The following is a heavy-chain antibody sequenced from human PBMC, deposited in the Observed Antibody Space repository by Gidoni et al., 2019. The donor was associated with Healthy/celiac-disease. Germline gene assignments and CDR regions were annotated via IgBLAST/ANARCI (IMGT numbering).Heavy chain of an antibody. CDR1: GYTFTSYG. CDR3: ARESRSSSWHQLGNFDY. Sequence: QVQLVQSGAEVKKPGASVKVSCKDSGYTFTSYGISWVRQAPGKGLEWMGWISAYNGNTNYAQKLQGRVTMTTDTSTSTAYMELRSLRSDDTAVYYCARESRSSSWHQLGNFDYWGQGTLVTVSS. V-gene: IGHV1-18*01. J-gene: IGHJ4*02. CDR2: ISAYNGNT. D-gene: IGHD6-13*01.